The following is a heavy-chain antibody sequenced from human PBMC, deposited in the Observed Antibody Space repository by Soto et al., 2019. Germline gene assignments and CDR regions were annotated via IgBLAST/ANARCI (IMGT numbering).Heavy chain of an antibody. CDR1: GFTFSNYW. D-gene: IGHD1-1*01. V-gene: IGHV3-7*03. Sequence: EVQMVGSGGGLVQPGGSLRLSCAASGFTFSNYWMKWVRQAPGKGLEWVANIKEDGSEMNYVDSVKGRFTISRDNAKNSVYLQMNYLRAEDTAVYYCLSFWTDSWGQGTLVTVSS. J-gene: IGHJ4*02. CDR2: IKEDGSEM. CDR3: LSFWTDS.